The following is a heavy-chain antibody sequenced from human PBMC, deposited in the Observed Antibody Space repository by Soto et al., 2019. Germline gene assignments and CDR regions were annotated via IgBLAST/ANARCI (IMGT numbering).Heavy chain of an antibody. CDR3: ARGKGRSFFDD. D-gene: IGHD1-26*01. Sequence: SETLSLTCTASGGSISGGGNYWSWVRQHPGKGLEWFGYIYDSGITYYNSALKSRLTISIDTSKKQFSLKLSSMTAADTAVYYCARGKGRSFFDDWGQGTLVTVSS. CDR1: GGSISGGGNY. V-gene: IGHV4-31*03. CDR2: IYDSGIT. J-gene: IGHJ4*02.